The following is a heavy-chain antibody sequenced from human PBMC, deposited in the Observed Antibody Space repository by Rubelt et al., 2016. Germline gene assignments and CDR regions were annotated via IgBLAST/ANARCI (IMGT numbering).Heavy chain of an antibody. CDR2: IDTKTGNP. CDR1: GYTFTDFA. CDR3: ARDDGARLFNY. Sequence: QVQLVQSGSELKKPGASLKVSCKASGYTFTDFAMNWVRQAPGQGLEWMGWIDTKTGNPTYAQGFTGRFVFSLDPPFSTSYLPITSLQAEDTAVYYCARDDGARLFNYWGQGTLVTVSS. V-gene: IGHV7-4-1*02. J-gene: IGHJ4*02. D-gene: IGHD4/OR15-4a*01.